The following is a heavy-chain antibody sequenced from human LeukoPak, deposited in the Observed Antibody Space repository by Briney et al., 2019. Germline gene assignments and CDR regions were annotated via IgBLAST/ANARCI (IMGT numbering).Heavy chain of an antibody. Sequence: GGSLRLSCAASGFTFSSYGMSWVRQAPGKGLEWVSAISGSGGSTYYADSVKGRFTISRDNSKNTLYLQMNSLKTEDTAVYYCTPSTPFDYWGQGTLVTVSS. CDR3: TPSTPFDY. CDR1: GFTFSSYG. D-gene: IGHD5/OR15-5a*01. J-gene: IGHJ4*02. CDR2: ISGSGGST. V-gene: IGHV3-23*01.